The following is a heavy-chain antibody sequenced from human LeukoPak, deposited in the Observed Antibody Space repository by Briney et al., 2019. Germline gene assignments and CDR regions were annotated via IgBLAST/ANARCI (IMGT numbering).Heavy chain of an antibody. CDR3: ARDWGSTGYDLYDS. Sequence: GGSLRLSCAASGFIFSNYWMTWVRQAPGKGPEWVAHIRQDGSERHYVDSVKDRFTISRDNAKNSLDLQMDSLRAEDTAVYYCARDWGSTGYDLYDSWGQGTLVTVSS. D-gene: IGHD5-12*01. J-gene: IGHJ4*02. CDR1: GFIFSNYW. V-gene: IGHV3-7*01. CDR2: IRQDGSER.